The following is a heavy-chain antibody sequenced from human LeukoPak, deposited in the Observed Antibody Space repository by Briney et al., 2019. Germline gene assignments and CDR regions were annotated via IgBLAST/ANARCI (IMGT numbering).Heavy chain of an antibody. J-gene: IGHJ4*02. CDR2: IGSGAKM. CDR3: ATTVWTGQFPDYFDV. V-gene: IGHV3-69-1*02. CDR1: GFSISGRD. Sequence: GESLTLSCTVSGFSISGRDMTWGRPAPGNGLEWVSSIGSGAKMFYTDSVKGRFTVSRDTSKNTLFLQMNSLRAEDTAVYYCATTVWTGQFPDYFDVWGQGTLVTVSS. D-gene: IGHD1-1*01.